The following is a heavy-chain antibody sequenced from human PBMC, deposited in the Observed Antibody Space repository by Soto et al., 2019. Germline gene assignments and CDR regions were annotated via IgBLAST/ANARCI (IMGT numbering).Heavy chain of an antibody. CDR2: ISSSSSYI. D-gene: IGHD4-17*01. CDR3: ARDRLATVTTRNWFDP. Sequence: EVQLVESGGGLVKPGGSLRLSCAASGFTFSSYSLNWVRQAPGKGLEWVSSISSSSSYIYYAETVKGRFTISRDNANNSLYLQMNSLRAEDTAVYYCARDRLATVTTRNWFDPGGQGTLVTVSS. J-gene: IGHJ5*02. V-gene: IGHV3-21*01. CDR1: GFTFSSYS.